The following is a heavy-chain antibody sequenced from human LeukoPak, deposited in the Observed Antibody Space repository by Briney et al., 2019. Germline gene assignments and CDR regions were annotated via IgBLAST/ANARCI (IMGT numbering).Heavy chain of an antibody. D-gene: IGHD2-2*01. J-gene: IGHJ4*02. CDR2: VLYDGSTA. V-gene: IGHV3-30*04. Sequence: PGTSLRLSCAASGFAFMNYHMHWVRQAPGKGLEWVAFVLYDGSTAYYADSVKGRFTISRDNSKSTLFLQMNSLTTEDTAVYYCARDDYAPDYWGQGTLVTVSS. CDR1: GFAFMNYH. CDR3: ARDDYAPDY.